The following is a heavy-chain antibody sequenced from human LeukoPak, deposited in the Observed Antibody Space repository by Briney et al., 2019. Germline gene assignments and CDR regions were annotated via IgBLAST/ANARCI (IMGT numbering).Heavy chain of an antibody. CDR1: GFNFDDFT. V-gene: IGHV3-9*01. CDR3: AKDYVGRGFDY. J-gene: IGHJ4*02. D-gene: IGHD3-10*01. CDR2: TGGDGGDP. Sequence: GRSLRLSCSVSGFNFDDFTMHWVRQAPGSGLEWVASTGGDGGDPDYADSVKGRFAISRDSAKNSLSLQMTSLRPEDTAFYYCAKDYVGRGFDYWGQGTLVTVSS.